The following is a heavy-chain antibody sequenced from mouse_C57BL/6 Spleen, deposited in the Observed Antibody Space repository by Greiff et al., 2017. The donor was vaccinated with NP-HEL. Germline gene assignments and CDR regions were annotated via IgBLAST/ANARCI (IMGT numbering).Heavy chain of an antibody. Sequence: QVQLQQPGAELVKPGASVKVSCKASGYTFTSYWMHWVKQRPGQGLEWIGRIHPSDSDTNYNQKFKGKATLTVDKSSSTAYMQLSSLTSEDSAVYYCAGLFITTVVATSYFDYWGQGTTLTVSS. J-gene: IGHJ2*01. D-gene: IGHD1-1*01. CDR1: GYTFTSYW. CDR3: AGLFITTVVATSYFDY. CDR2: IHPSDSDT. V-gene: IGHV1-74*01.